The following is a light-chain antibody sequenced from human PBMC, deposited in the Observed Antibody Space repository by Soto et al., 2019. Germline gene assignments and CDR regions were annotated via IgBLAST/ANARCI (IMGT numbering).Light chain of an antibody. CDR2: AAS. Sequence: DIQMTQSPSSLSASVGDRVNITCRASQSITSYLNWYQQKPGKAHNLLIYAASSLQSGVPSRFSGSGSGADFTLTISSLQPEEFATYYCQQSYPTPYTFGQGTRLEI. J-gene: IGKJ2*01. CDR3: QQSYPTPYT. V-gene: IGKV1-39*01. CDR1: QSITSY.